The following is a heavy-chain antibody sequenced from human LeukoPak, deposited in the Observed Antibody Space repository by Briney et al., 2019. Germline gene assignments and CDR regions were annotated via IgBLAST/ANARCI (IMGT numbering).Heavy chain of an antibody. CDR2: IYYSGST. Sequence: SETLSLTCTVSGGSISSSSYYWGWLRQPPGKGLEWVGSIYYSGSTYDNPSLKSRVTISVDTSKNQFSLKLSSVTAADTAVYYCARPLGGGFGEFFDYWGQGTLVTVSS. J-gene: IGHJ4*02. V-gene: IGHV4-39*01. D-gene: IGHD3-10*01. CDR3: ARPLGGGFGEFFDY. CDR1: GGSISSSSYY.